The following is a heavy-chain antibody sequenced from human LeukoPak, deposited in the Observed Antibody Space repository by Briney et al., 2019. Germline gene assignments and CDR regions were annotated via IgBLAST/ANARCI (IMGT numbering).Heavy chain of an antibody. Sequence: NPSETLSLTCSVSGVSITSNYWSWIRQPPGKGLEWLGYTHHSGATSYNPSLKRRSTMSLDTSNNQFSLKLSSVTAADTAVYYCARSSGHSYGDFDYWGQGNLVTVSS. CDR3: ARSSGHSYGDFDY. D-gene: IGHD5-18*01. CDR2: THHSGAT. CDR1: GVSITSNY. J-gene: IGHJ4*02. V-gene: IGHV4-59*01.